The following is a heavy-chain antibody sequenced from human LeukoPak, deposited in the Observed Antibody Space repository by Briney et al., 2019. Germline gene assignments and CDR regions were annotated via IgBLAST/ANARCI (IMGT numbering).Heavy chain of an antibody. V-gene: IGHV4-39*07. D-gene: IGHD5-12*01. J-gene: IGHJ4*02. CDR2: IYHSGST. Sequence: KPSGTLSLTCTVSGGSISSSSYYWGWIRQPPGKGLEWIGGIYHSGSTYYNPSLKSRVTISVDTSKNQFSLKLSSVTAADTTVYYCARYSGYDYEDYWGQGTLVTVSS. CDR1: GGSISSSSYY. CDR3: ARYSGYDYEDY.